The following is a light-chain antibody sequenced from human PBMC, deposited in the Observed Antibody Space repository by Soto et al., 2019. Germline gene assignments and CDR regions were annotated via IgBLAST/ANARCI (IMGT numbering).Light chain of an antibody. CDR1: QSVGSNY. J-gene: IGKJ4*01. V-gene: IGKV3-20*01. CDR2: GAS. CDR3: QQYGSVTSP. Sequence: EIVLTQSPDTLSLSPGDNATLSCRASQSVGSNYLAWYQQKPGQARRLLIYGASNRATGIHDTFSGGESGTDFTLTISILEPEDCAVYYCQQYGSVTSPFGGGTKVEIK.